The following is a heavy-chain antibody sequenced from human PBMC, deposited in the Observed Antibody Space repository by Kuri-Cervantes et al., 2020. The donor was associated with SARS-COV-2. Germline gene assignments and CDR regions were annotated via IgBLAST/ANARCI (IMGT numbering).Heavy chain of an antibody. Sequence: ASVKVSCKASGYTFTSYGISWVRQAPGQGLEWMGWISAYNGNTNYAQKLQGRVTMTTDTSTSTAYMELRSLRSDDTAVYYCARDTWRSTAAITGSIDPWGQGTLVTVSS. J-gene: IGHJ5*02. CDR1: GYTFTSYG. CDR3: ARDTWRSTAAITGSIDP. CDR2: ISAYNGNT. V-gene: IGHV1-18*01. D-gene: IGHD2-2*01.